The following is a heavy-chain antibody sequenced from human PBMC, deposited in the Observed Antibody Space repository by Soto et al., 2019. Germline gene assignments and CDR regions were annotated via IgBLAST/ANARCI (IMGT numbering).Heavy chain of an antibody. V-gene: IGHV4-34*01. Sequence: SETLSLTCAVYGGSFSGYYWSWIRQPPGKGLEWIGEINHSGSTNYNPSLKSRVTISVDTSKNQFSLKLSSVTAADTAVYYCARGSGGSDFRSGYWLRRLDPWGQGTLVTVSS. J-gene: IGHJ5*02. CDR3: ARGSGGSDFRSGYWLRRLDP. D-gene: IGHD3-3*01. CDR2: INHSGST. CDR1: GGSFSGYY.